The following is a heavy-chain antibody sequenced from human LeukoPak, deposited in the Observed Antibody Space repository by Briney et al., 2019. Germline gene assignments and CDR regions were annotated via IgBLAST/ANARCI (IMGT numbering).Heavy chain of an antibody. CDR1: GGSISSYY. J-gene: IGHJ4*02. V-gene: IGHV4-59*01. Sequence: KPSETLSLTCTVSGGSISSYYWSWIRQPPGKGLEWIGHIYWTGISNYNPSLKSRVTISVDTSKNQFSLKLSSVTAADTAMYYCARAWATDYFDYWGQGTLVTVSS. CDR2: IYWTGIS. CDR3: ARAWATDYFDY.